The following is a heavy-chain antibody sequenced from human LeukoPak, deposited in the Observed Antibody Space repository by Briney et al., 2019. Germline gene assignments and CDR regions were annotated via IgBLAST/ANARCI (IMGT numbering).Heavy chain of an antibody. D-gene: IGHD3-22*01. Sequence: GGSLRLSCAASGFTFSSYAMSWVRQAPGKGLEWVSAISGSGGSTYYADSVKGRFTISRDNSKNTLYLQMNSLRAEDTAVYYCAKETSPYYYDSSGYPFDYWGQGTLATVSS. CDR2: ISGSGGST. J-gene: IGHJ4*02. CDR3: AKETSPYYYDSSGYPFDY. V-gene: IGHV3-23*01. CDR1: GFTFSSYA.